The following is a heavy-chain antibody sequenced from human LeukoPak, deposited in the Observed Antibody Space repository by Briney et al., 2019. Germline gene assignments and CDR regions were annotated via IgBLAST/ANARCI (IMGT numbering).Heavy chain of an antibody. CDR2: IIPIFGTA. D-gene: IGHD2-15*01. V-gene: IGHV1-69*13. CDR1: GGTFSSYA. CDR3: ARENMVAATLDY. J-gene: IGHJ4*02. Sequence: ASVKVSCKASGGTFSSYAISWVRQAPGQGLEWMGGIIPIFGTANYAQKFQGRVTITADESTSTAYMELSSLRSEDTAVYYCARENMVAATLDYWGQGTLVTVSS.